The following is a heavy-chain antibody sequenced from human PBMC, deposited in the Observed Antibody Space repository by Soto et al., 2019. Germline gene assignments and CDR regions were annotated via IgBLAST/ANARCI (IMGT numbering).Heavy chain of an antibody. CDR3: ARSQGSSTSLEIYYYYYYGMDV. V-gene: IGHV1-69*13. CDR2: IIPISDTT. J-gene: IGHJ6*02. D-gene: IGHD2-2*01. Sequence: SVRVSCKASGGTFSSYAISWVRQAPGQGLEWMGGIIPISDTTNYAQKFQGRVTITADESTSTAYMELSSLRSEDTAVYYCARSQGSSTSLEIYYYYYYGMDVWGQGTTVTVSS. CDR1: GGTFSSYA.